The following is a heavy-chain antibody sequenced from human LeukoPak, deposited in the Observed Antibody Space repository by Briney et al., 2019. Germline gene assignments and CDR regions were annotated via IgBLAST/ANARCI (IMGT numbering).Heavy chain of an antibody. CDR1: GFTFSSYA. J-gene: IGHJ5*02. V-gene: IGHV3-23*01. CDR3: AKSGYSYGYLNWFDP. D-gene: IGHD5-18*01. CDR2: ISGSGGST. Sequence: GGSLRLSCAASGFTFSSYAMSWVRQAPGKGLEWVSAISGSGGSTYYADSVKGRFTISRDNSKNTLYLQMNSLRAEDTAVYYCAKSGYSYGYLNWFDPWGQGTLVTVSS.